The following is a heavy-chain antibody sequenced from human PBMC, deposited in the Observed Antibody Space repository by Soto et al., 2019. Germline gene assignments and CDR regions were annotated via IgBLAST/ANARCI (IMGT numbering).Heavy chain of an antibody. V-gene: IGHV4-59*01. J-gene: IGHJ6*02. D-gene: IGHD3-9*01. CDR3: LTGAGGVISGMDV. CDR1: GGSISDDY. CDR2: ISHSGST. Sequence: SETLSLTCTVSGGSISDDYWSWIRQPPGKGLEWIGHISHSGSTNYNPSLKRRVTISVDTSKRQFSLKLSSVTAAGAAADYCLTGAGGVISGMDVWGHGTTVTVSS.